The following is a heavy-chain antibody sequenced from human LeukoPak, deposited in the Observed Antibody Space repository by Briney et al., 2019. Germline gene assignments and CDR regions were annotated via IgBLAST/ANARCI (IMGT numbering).Heavy chain of an antibody. J-gene: IGHJ4*02. V-gene: IGHV3-23*01. CDR1: GFTFSSYA. CDR2: ISGSGGST. Sequence: PGGSLRLSCAASGFTFSSYAMSWVRQAPGKGLEWVSAISGSGGSTYYADSVKGRFTISRDNSKNTLYLQMNSLRAEDTAVYYCAKYQDIVLVVAATPIDYWGQGTLVTVSS. D-gene: IGHD2-15*01. CDR3: AKYQDIVLVVAATPIDY.